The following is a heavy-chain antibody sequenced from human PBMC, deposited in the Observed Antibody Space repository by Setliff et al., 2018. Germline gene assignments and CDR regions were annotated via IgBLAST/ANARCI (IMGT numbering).Heavy chain of an antibody. V-gene: IGHV4-34*01. J-gene: IGHJ4*02. D-gene: IGHD6-25*01. CDR2: MYHSGST. CDR3: ARAGLAAAGRTGVFDH. Sequence: LSLTCAVYGGSFSGYYWSWIRQPPGKGLEWIGGMYHSGSTYYSPSLESRVTISVDTSKKQFSLKVSSVTAADTAVYYCARAGLAAAGRTGVFDHWGQGTLVTVSS. CDR1: GGSFSGYY.